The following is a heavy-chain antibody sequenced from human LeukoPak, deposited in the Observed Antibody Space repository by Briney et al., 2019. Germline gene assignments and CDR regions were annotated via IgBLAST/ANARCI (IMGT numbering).Heavy chain of an antibody. Sequence: GGSLRLSCAASGFTFSDYSMNWVRQAPGKGLEWVSYISSSSSTVYYADSVKGRFTISRDNAKNSLYLQMNSLRAEDTAVYYCARALVGATAYWGQGTLVTVSS. D-gene: IGHD1-26*01. V-gene: IGHV3-48*01. J-gene: IGHJ4*02. CDR3: ARALVGATAY. CDR1: GFTFSDYS. CDR2: ISSSSSTV.